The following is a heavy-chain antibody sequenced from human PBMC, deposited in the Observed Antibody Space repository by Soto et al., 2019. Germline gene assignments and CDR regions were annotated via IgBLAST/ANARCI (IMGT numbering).Heavy chain of an antibody. J-gene: IGHJ6*02. CDR3: AKDLLRPGRAYGMDV. Sequence: GGSLRLSCAASGFTFSSYSMNWVRQAPGKGLEWVSFISNSSSTKYYADSVKGRFTISRDNAKNSLYLQMNSLRAEDTAVYYCAKDLLRPGRAYGMDVWGQGTTVTVSS. CDR1: GFTFSSYS. V-gene: IGHV3-48*01. CDR2: ISNSSSTK.